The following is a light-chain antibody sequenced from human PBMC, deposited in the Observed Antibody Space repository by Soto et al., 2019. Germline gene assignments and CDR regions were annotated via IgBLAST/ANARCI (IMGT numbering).Light chain of an antibody. CDR2: DAS. CDR3: QQYNNWLWT. Sequence: EIVLTQSPGTLSLSPGDRATLSCRASQTVSNNYLAWCQQKPGQAPRLLIYDASNRATGIPARFSGSGSGTEFTLTISSLQSEDFAVYYCQQYNNWLWTFGQGTKVDI. V-gene: IGKV3D-15*01. J-gene: IGKJ1*01. CDR1: QTVSNN.